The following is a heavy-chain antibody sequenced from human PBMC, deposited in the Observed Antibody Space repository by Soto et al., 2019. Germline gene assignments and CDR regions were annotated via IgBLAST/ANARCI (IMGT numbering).Heavy chain of an antibody. CDR3: ARAPRDFWSGYYTLCYFDY. D-gene: IGHD3-3*01. CDR1: GGSISSGGYY. V-gene: IGHV4-31*03. J-gene: IGHJ4*02. CDR2: IYYSGST. Sequence: SETLSLTCTVSGGSISSGGYYWSWFRQHTGKGLEWIGYIYYSGSTYYNPSLKSRVTISVDTSKNQFSLKPSSVTAAATAVYYCARAPRDFWSGYYTLCYFDYWGQGTLVTVSS.